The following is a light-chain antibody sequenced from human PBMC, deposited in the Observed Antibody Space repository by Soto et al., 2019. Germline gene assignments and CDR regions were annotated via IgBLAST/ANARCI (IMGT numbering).Light chain of an antibody. Sequence: EIVLTQSPGTLSLSPGDRATLSCRASQSVSSSYLAWYQQKPGQAPRLIIYGTVTRATGIPDRFSGSGSGTDVTLTISRLDPEDFAVYFCQYYGKTFGQGTKVEIK. CDR2: GTV. CDR3: QYYGKT. J-gene: IGKJ1*01. V-gene: IGKV3-20*01. CDR1: QSVSSSY.